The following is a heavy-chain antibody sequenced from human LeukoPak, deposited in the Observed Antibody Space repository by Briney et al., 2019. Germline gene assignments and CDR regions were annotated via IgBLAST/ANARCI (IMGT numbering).Heavy chain of an antibody. CDR3: ARGGILYGLDV. CDR2: ISGSGDNT. D-gene: IGHD6-13*01. CDR1: RFTFSAYS. V-gene: IGHV3-23*01. Sequence: PGRSLRLSCAASRFTFSAYSMTWVRQAPGKGLEWVSAISGSGDNTYYADSVKGQFTISRDNSKNTLYLQMSSLRAEDTAAYFCARGGILYGLDVWGQGTTVTVSS. J-gene: IGHJ6*02.